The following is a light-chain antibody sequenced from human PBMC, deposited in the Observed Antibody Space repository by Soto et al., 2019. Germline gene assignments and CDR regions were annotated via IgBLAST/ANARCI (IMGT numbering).Light chain of an antibody. CDR3: QQYGRSPDT. J-gene: IGKJ4*01. Sequence: EIVLTQSPGTLSLSPGERATLSCRASQSVSSSYLAWYQQKPGQAPRLLIYGASSRATGIPDRFSGSGSGTAFTLTISRLEPEDFAVYYCQQYGRSPDTFGGGTKVEIK. CDR2: GAS. V-gene: IGKV3-20*01. CDR1: QSVSSSY.